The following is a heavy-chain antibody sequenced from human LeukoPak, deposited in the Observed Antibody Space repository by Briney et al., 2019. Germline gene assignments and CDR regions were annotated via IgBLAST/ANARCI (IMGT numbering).Heavy chain of an antibody. CDR1: GYILSKLS. Sequence: EASVKVSCKVSGYILSKLSTHWVRQAPGKGLEWMGGFDPEDGETIYAQKFQGRVTMTDDISTDIAYMDLSSLRSEDTAVYYCTTGLRNAFDIWGQGTMVTVSS. V-gene: IGHV1-24*01. D-gene: IGHD3-16*01. CDR2: FDPEDGET. J-gene: IGHJ3*02. CDR3: TTGLRNAFDI.